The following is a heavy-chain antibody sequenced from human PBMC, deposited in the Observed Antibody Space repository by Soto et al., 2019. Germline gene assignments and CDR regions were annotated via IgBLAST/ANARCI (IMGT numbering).Heavy chain of an antibody. CDR1: GGSISSYY. CDR3: ASEGGDDSSGYYYYYYGMDV. Sequence: SETLSLTCTVSGGSISSYYWSWIRQPPGKGLEWIGYIYYSGSTNYNPSLKSRVTISVDTSKNQFSLKLSSVTAADTVVYYCASEGGDDSSGYYYYYYGMDVWGQGTTVTVSS. CDR2: IYYSGST. V-gene: IGHV4-59*01. J-gene: IGHJ6*02. D-gene: IGHD3-22*01.